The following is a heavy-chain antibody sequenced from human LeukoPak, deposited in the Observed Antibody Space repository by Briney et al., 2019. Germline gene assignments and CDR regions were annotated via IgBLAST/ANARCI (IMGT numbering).Heavy chain of an antibody. V-gene: IGHV4-34*01. Sequence: SENLSLTCAVYGGSFSGYYWSWIRQPPGKGLEWIGEINHSGSTNYNPSLKSRVTISVDTSKNQFSLKLSSVTAADTAVYYCARFRPYYDFWSGSSYFDYWGQGTLVTVSS. CDR2: INHSGST. CDR3: ARFRPYYDFWSGSSYFDY. J-gene: IGHJ4*02. D-gene: IGHD3-3*01. CDR1: GGSFSGYY.